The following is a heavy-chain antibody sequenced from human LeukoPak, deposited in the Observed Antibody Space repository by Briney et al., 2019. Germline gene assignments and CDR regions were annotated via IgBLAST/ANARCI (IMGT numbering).Heavy chain of an antibody. CDR2: IYPGDSDT. V-gene: IGHV5-51*01. CDR3: ASQGASGPLDY. Sequence: GASLKISCKGSGYSFTRYWIAWVRQMPGKGLEWMGIIYPGDSDTKYSPSFQGHVIFSADKSISTAYLEWSSLKASDTAMYYCASQGASGPLDYWGQGTVVTVSS. CDR1: GYSFTRYW. J-gene: IGHJ4*02.